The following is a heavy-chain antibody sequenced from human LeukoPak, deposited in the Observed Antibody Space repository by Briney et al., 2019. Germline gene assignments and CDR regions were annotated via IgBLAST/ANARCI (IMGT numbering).Heavy chain of an antibody. CDR3: ARGLITENAFDI. CDR1: GGSISSYY. Sequence: SETLSLTCTVSGGSISSYYWSWIRQPPGKGLEWIGYMYYTGSTNYNPSLKSRVTISIDTSKNQFSLKLSSVTAADTAVYYCARGLITENAFDIWGQGTMVTVSS. D-gene: IGHD1-20*01. J-gene: IGHJ3*02. V-gene: IGHV4-59*01. CDR2: MYYTGST.